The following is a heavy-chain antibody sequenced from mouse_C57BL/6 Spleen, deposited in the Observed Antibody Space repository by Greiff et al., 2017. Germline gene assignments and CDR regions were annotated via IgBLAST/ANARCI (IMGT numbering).Heavy chain of an antibody. CDR3: ASSITGTDFDY. V-gene: IGHV1-59*01. J-gene: IGHJ2*01. CDR1: GYTFTSYW. CDR2: IDPSDSYT. D-gene: IGHD4-1*01. Sequence: QVQLQQPGAELVRPGTSVKLSCKASGYTFTSYWMHWVKQRPGQGLEWIGVIDPSDSYTNYNQKFKGKATLTVDTSSSTAYMQLSSLTSEDSAVYYCASSITGTDFDYWGQGTTLTVSS.